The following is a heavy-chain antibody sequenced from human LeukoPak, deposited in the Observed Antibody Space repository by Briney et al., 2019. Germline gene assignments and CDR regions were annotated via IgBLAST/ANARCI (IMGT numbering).Heavy chain of an antibody. CDR1: GFTFSDYY. J-gene: IGHJ6*02. D-gene: IGHD6-13*01. V-gene: IGHV3-11*05. CDR2: ISSSSSYT. Sequence: PGGSLRLSCAASGFTFSDYYMSWIRQAPGKGLEWFSYISSSSSYTNYADSVKGRFTISRDNAKNSLYLQMNSLRAEDTAVYYCARDQGIAAAGAYGMDVWGQGTTVTVSS. CDR3: ARDQGIAAAGAYGMDV.